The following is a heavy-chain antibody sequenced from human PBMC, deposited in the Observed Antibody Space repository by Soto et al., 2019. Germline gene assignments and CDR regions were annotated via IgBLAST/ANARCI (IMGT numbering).Heavy chain of an antibody. CDR3: AKKHSGSSLAY. D-gene: IGHD5-12*01. Sequence: QVQLVQSGAEVRKPGASVKVSCKASGYSFISSEINWVRQATGQGLEWVGQMNPNTGYTESAGKFQGTVTMPRAFSSNTADLELSALASGDTVVYYCAKKHSGSSLAYWGQGSLVSVSS. CDR1: GYSFISSE. CDR2: MNPNTGYT. V-gene: IGHV1-8*01. J-gene: IGHJ4*02.